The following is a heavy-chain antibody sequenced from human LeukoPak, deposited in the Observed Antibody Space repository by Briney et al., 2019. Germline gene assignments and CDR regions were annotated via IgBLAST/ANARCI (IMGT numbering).Heavy chain of an antibody. J-gene: IGHJ4*02. CDR2: SXDGSNK. D-gene: IGHD3-22*01. V-gene: IGHV3-30-3*01. CDR3: ARAPTYYYDSSGYYPLSD. Sequence: SXDGSNKYYADSVKGRFTISRDNSNNTLYLQMNSLRAEDTAVYYCARAPTYYYDSSGYYPLSDWGQGTLVTVSS.